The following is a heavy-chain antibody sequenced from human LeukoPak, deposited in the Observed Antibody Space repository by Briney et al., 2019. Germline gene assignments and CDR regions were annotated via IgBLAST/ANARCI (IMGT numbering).Heavy chain of an antibody. CDR2: IIPIFGTA. Sequence: SVKVSCKASGGTFSSYAISWVRQAPGQGLEWMGGIIPIFGTANYAQKFQGRVTITADESTSTAYMELSSLRSEDTAVYYCATYDSRLNAFDIWGQGTMVTVSS. CDR1: GGTFSSYA. V-gene: IGHV1-69*13. J-gene: IGHJ3*02. CDR3: ATYDSRLNAFDI. D-gene: IGHD3-22*01.